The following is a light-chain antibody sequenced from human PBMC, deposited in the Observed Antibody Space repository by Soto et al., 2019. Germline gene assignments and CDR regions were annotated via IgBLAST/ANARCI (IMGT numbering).Light chain of an antibody. V-gene: IGKV3-20*01. Sequence: EIVLTQSPGTLSLSPGDRATLSCRATQSVPSNYLAWYQHKPGQAPRLLIYGATSRPNGVPDRFSGSGSGTDFTLDISRLEPEDFAVFFCQQYGSSPFTFGPGTKLDNK. CDR3: QQYGSSPFT. J-gene: IGKJ3*01. CDR1: QSVPSNY. CDR2: GAT.